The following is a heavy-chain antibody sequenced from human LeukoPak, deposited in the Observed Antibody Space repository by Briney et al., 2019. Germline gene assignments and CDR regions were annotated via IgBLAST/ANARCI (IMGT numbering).Heavy chain of an antibody. CDR3: ARVVDSSSWYIDTEYFDY. V-gene: IGHV7-4-1*02. Sequence: ASVKVSCKASGYTFTSYAMNWVRQAPGQGLEWMGWINTNTGNPTYAQGFTGRFVFSLDTSVSTAYLQISSLKAEDTAVYYCARVVDSSSWYIDTEYFDYWGQGTLDTVSS. CDR2: INTNTGNP. CDR1: GYTFTSYA. J-gene: IGHJ4*02. D-gene: IGHD6-13*01.